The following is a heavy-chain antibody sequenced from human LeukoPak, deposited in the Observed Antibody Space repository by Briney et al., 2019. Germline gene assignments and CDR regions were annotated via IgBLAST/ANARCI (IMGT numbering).Heavy chain of an antibody. Sequence: GASVKVSCKASGGTFSSYAISWVRQAPGQGLEWMGGIIPIFGTANYAQKFQGRVTITADESTSTAYMELSSLRSEDTAVYYCARKEPHGDYYFDYWGQGTLVTVSS. CDR1: GGTFSSYA. V-gene: IGHV1-69*13. J-gene: IGHJ4*02. CDR3: ARKEPHGDYYFDY. D-gene: IGHD4-17*01. CDR2: IIPIFGTA.